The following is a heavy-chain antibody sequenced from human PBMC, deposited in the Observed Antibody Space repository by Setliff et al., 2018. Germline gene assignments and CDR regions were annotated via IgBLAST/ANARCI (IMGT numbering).Heavy chain of an antibody. J-gene: IGHJ4*02. D-gene: IGHD2-15*01. CDR1: GFTFSTYR. CDR3: ARTCSGSGCYAGLES. Sequence: GESLKISCAASGFTFSTYRMHWVRQAPGKGLEVVAVIWDDGGNKYHADSVKGRFTISRDNSKNTLYLQMNSLRPEDTAVYYCARTCSGSGCYAGLESWGQGTPVTVSS. CDR2: IWDDGGNK. V-gene: IGHV3-33*08.